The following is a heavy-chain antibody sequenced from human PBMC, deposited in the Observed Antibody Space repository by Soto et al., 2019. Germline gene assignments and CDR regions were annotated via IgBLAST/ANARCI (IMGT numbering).Heavy chain of an antibody. V-gene: IGHV5-51*01. CDR3: AKLGIGAGIDGMVV. Sequence: GESLKTSRNCSSYRLTRCSLRLVRHLPEKRKEWMGIINPGDSDTSSSPSVQGEVTISADKSISTAYLQWSGRKSSDTAMYYCAKLGIGAGIDGMVVWGQGRTVT. D-gene: IGHD6-13*01. CDR1: SYRLTRCS. J-gene: IGHJ6*02. CDR2: INPGDSDT.